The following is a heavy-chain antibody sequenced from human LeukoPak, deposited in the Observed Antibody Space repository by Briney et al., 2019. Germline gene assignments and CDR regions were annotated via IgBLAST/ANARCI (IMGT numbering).Heavy chain of an antibody. V-gene: IGHV4-61*02. Sequence: SETLSLTCTVSGGSISSGSYYWSWIRQPAGKGLEWIGRIYTSGSTNYNPSLKSRVTISVDTSKNQFSLKLSSVTAADTAVYYCARSAMIVLTFFDYWGQGTLVTVSS. CDR3: ARSAMIVLTFFDY. CDR2: IYTSGST. J-gene: IGHJ4*02. D-gene: IGHD3-22*01. CDR1: GGSISSGSYY.